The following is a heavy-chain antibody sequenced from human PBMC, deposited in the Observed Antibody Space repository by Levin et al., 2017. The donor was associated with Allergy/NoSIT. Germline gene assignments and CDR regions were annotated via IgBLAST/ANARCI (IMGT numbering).Heavy chain of an antibody. CDR2: ISSTSAYI. Sequence: GGSLRLSCEGSGFTFTDHTIHWVRQAPGKGLEWVSSISSTSAYIHYADSVKGRFTISRDNAKKSLYLQMNSLRVEDTAVYDCARGGGSKKGGLDVWGQGSTVTVSS. J-gene: IGHJ6*02. V-gene: IGHV3-21*01. CDR1: GFTFTDHT. CDR3: ARGGGSKKGGLDV. D-gene: IGHD4-11*01.